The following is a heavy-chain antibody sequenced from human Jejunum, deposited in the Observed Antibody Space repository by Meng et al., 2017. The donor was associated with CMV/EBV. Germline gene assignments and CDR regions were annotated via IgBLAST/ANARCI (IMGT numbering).Heavy chain of an antibody. CDR3: AKRIEARRMRLNYYGMDV. D-gene: IGHD6-6*01. Sequence: FSSYATSWVRQAPGKGLEWVSSISSGGSTYYADSVKGRFTISRDNSKDTLYLQINSLRVEDTAVYYCAKRIEARRMRLNYYGMDVWGQGTTVTVSS. CDR2: ISSGGST. CDR1: FSSYA. J-gene: IGHJ6*02. V-gene: IGHV3-23*01.